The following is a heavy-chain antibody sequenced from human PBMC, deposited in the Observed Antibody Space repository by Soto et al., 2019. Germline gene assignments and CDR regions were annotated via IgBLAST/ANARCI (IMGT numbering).Heavy chain of an antibody. CDR3: AIDDEYDDNGLDY. Sequence: QVQLVESGGGVVQPGTSLRLSCAASGFLFSRFGMHWVRQAPGKGLEWVAVIVNHGGRKDYADSVRGRFTISRDNSRNTLFLEMSSRRVDDKAIYYCAIDDEYDDNGLDYWGQGTLVTVSS. CDR2: IVNHGGRK. J-gene: IGHJ4*02. D-gene: IGHD1-1*01. CDR1: GFLFSRFG. V-gene: IGHV3-33*01.